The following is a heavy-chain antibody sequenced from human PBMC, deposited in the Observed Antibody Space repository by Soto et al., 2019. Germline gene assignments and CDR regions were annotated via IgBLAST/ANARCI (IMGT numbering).Heavy chain of an antibody. CDR3: VRLDYGDYAFDQ. D-gene: IGHD4-17*01. CDR2: IFFSGST. V-gene: IGHV4-30-4*01. Sequence: QVQLQESGPGLMKSSQTLSLTCTVSGGSIRSSDYYWNWIRQPPGQGLEWIGYIFFSGSTDYNPSLKSRVTISLDTSKNQFSLKLSSVTAADTAVYYCVRLDYGDYAFDQWGQGTLVTVSS. CDR1: GGSIRSSDYY. J-gene: IGHJ4*02.